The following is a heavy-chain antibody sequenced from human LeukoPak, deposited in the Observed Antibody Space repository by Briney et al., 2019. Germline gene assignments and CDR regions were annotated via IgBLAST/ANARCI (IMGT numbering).Heavy chain of an antibody. D-gene: IGHD3-10*01. CDR2: ISSSSSYT. J-gene: IGHJ6*04. CDR3: ARDALWFGETTYYYGMDV. V-gene: IGHV3-11*06. CDR1: GFTFSSYA. Sequence: GGSLRLSCAASGFTFSSYAMSWIRQAPGKGLEWVSYISSSSSYTNYADSVKGRFTISRDNAKNSLYLQMNSLRAEDTAVYYCARDALWFGETTYYYGMDVWGKGTTVTVSS.